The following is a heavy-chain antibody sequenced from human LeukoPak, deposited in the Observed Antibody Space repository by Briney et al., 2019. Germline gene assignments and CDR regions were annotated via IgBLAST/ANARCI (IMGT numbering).Heavy chain of an antibody. CDR3: ARDEVGGATTSLGY. V-gene: IGHV1-69*01. D-gene: IGHD1-26*01. J-gene: IGHJ4*02. CDR1: GGTFSSYA. CDR2: IIPIFGTA. Sequence: SVTVSCKASGGTFSSYAISWVRQAPGQGLEWMGGIIPIFGTANYAQKFQGRVTITADESTSTAYMELSSLRSEDTAVYYCARDEVGGATTSLGYWGQGTLVTVSS.